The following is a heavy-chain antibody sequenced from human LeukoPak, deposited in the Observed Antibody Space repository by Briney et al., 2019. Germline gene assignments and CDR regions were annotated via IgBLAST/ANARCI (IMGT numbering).Heavy chain of an antibody. CDR2: ISSNGGST. J-gene: IGHJ4*02. CDR3: AKGPLNYYDSSGYYGYFDY. CDR1: GFTFSSYA. Sequence: PGGSLRLSCAASGFTFSSYAMHWVRQAPGKGLEYVSAISSNGGSTYYANSVKGRFTISRDNSKNTLYLQMNSLRAEDTAVYYCAKGPLNYYDSSGYYGYFDYWGQGTRVTVSS. D-gene: IGHD3-22*01. V-gene: IGHV3-64*01.